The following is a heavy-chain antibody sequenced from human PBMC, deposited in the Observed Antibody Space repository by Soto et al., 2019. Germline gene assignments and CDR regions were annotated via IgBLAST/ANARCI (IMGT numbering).Heavy chain of an antibody. CDR2: IYYSGST. CDR1: GGSITRGGYY. Sequence: QVQLQESGPRLVKPSQTLSLTCTVSGGSITRGGYYWTWIRQHPGKGLEWIGYIYYSGSTYYNPSLKSRLTMSVDKSKNQFSLKLSSVTVADTAVYYCARVDSGGYAYFDYWGQGTLVTVSS. J-gene: IGHJ4*02. D-gene: IGHD5-12*01. V-gene: IGHV4-31*03. CDR3: ARVDSGGYAYFDY.